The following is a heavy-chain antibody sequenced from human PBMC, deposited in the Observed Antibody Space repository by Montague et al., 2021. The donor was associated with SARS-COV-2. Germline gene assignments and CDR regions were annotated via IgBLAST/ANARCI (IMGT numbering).Heavy chain of an antibody. CDR2: ISHSGST. J-gene: IGHJ6*02. CDR1: GESLSGYY. V-gene: IGHV4-34*01. Sequence: SETLSLTCAVYGESLSGYYWSWIRQPPGERLEWIAEISHSGSTSYNPSLKSRVTISVDTSKNQFSLKLSSATVADTAVYYCARVPYRLLFVPRYYGMDVWGQGTTVTVSS. CDR3: ARVPYRLLFVPRYYGMDV. D-gene: IGHD2-2*01.